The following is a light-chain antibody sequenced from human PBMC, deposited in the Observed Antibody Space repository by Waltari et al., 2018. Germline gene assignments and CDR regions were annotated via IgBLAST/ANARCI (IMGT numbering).Light chain of an antibody. Sequence: DIVMTQSPDSLAVSLGERATINCKSSQSILFSSYNKSFLNWYQQRPGQPPRLLLYWASPRASGVPDRISGSGSGTDFTLPSSGLQTEYLAIYYCQQFYHAPQTFGQGTKVEIK. CDR1: QSILFSSYNKSF. CDR3: QQFYHAPQT. V-gene: IGKV4-1*01. J-gene: IGKJ2*01. CDR2: WAS.